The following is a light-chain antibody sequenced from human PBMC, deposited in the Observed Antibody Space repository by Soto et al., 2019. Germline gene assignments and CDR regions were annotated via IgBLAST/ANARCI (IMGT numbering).Light chain of an antibody. J-gene: IGLJ1*01. Sequence: QSALTQPASVSGCPGQSITISCTGTSSDVGGYNYVSWYQQHPGKAPKLMIYEVSNRPSGVSNRFSVSKSGNTASLTISWLKAEDEADYYCSSYTSSSTPLYDFGTGTTVTVL. V-gene: IGLV2-14*01. CDR1: SSDVGGYNY. CDR3: SSYTSSSTPLYD. CDR2: EVS.